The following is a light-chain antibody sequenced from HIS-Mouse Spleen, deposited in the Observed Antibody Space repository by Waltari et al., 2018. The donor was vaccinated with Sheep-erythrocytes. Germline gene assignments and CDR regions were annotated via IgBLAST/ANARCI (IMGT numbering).Light chain of an antibody. CDR3: MQALQTPT. J-gene: IGKJ5*01. Sequence: DIVMTQSPLSLPVTPGQPSSLSCRPSHSLLHSNGYNYLDWYLQKPGQSPQLLIYLGSNRASGVPDRFSGSGSGTDFTLKISRVEAEDVGVYYCMQALQTPTFGQGTRLEIK. CDR1: HSLLHSNGYNY. V-gene: IGKV2-28*01. CDR2: LGS.